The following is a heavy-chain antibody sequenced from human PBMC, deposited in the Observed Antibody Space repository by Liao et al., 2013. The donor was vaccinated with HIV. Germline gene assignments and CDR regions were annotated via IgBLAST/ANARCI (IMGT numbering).Heavy chain of an antibody. V-gene: IGHV4-34*01. Sequence: QVQLQQWGAGLLKPSETLSLTCAVYGGSFSGYHWSWIRQPPGKGLEWIGEINYSGSTNYNPSLKSRVTISVDTSKNQFSLKLSSVTAADTAVYYCARVHTTRFRYYDYYMDVWGERDTGHRLL. CDR1: GGSFSGYH. J-gene: IGHJ6*03. CDR3: ARVHTTRFRYYDYYMDV. CDR2: INYSGST. D-gene: IGHD1-14*01.